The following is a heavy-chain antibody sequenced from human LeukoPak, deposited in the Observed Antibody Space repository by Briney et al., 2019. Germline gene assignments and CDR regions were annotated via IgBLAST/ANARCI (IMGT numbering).Heavy chain of an antibody. D-gene: IGHD4-17*01. CDR2: ISGSGGST. J-gene: IGHJ5*02. CDR3: ARDTNGDGWFDP. Sequence: GGSLRLSCAASGFTFSSYAMSWVRQAPGKGLEWVSIISGSGGSTYYADSVKGRFTISKDNAKDSLYLQMNSLRAEDTSVYYCARDTNGDGWFDPWGQGTLVTVSS. V-gene: IGHV3-23*01. CDR1: GFTFSSYA.